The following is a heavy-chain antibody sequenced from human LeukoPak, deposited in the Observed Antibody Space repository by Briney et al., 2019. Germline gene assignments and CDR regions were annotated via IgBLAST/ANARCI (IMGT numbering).Heavy chain of an antibody. CDR2: INPNSGGT. CDR3: ARGHCSSTSCSDP. J-gene: IGHJ5*02. D-gene: IGHD2-2*01. Sequence: ASVKVSCKASGYTFTGYYMHWVRQAPGQGLEWMGWINPNSGGTNYAQKFQGRVTMTRDTSISTAYMELSRLRSDGTAVYYCARGHCSSTSCSDPWGQGTLVTVSS. V-gene: IGHV1-2*02. CDR1: GYTFTGYY.